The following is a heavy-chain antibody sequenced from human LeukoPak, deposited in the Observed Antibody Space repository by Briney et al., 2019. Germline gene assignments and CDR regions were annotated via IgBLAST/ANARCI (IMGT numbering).Heavy chain of an antibody. J-gene: IGHJ4*02. D-gene: IGHD5-12*01. CDR3: ARIVTTSGFHFDY. CDR1: RGSISSNSYY. Sequence: SETLSLTCTVSRGSISSNSYYWGWIRQPPGKGLEWIGNIYYSGSTYYNPSLKSRVTISVDTSKNQFSLKLSSVTAADTAVYYCARIVTTSGFHFDYWGQGTLVTVSS. CDR2: IYYSGST. V-gene: IGHV4-39*01.